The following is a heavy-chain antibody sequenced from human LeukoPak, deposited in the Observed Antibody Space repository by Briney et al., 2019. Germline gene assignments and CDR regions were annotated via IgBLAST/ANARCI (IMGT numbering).Heavy chain of an antibody. D-gene: IGHD2-2*01. CDR2: ISGSGGST. Sequence: GGSLRLSCVASGFTFSSYAMSWVRQAPGKGLEWVSAISGSGGSTYYADSVEGRFTISRDNSKNTLYLQMNSLRAEDTAVYYCAKRFPVVPAEDVWGKGTTVTVSS. J-gene: IGHJ6*04. CDR3: AKRFPVVPAEDV. CDR1: GFTFSSYA. V-gene: IGHV3-23*01.